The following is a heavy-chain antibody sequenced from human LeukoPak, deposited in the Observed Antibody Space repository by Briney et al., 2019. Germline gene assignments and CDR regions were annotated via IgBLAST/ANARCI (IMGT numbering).Heavy chain of an antibody. Sequence: GGSLRLSCVVSVFTVTNNYMSWVRQAPGRGLEGVSVFYGANNTYYADSVKGRFTISRDNSKNTLYLQMNSLRAEDTAVYYCARTYFYYYGMDVWGQGTAVTVSS. D-gene: IGHD2/OR15-2a*01. CDR2: FYGANNT. CDR1: VFTVTNNY. J-gene: IGHJ6*02. V-gene: IGHV3-66*01. CDR3: ARTYFYYYGMDV.